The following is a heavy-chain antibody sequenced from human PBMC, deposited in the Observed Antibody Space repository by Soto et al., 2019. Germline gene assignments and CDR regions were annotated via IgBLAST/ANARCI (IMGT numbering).Heavy chain of an antibody. V-gene: IGHV1-18*01. CDR1: GYSFTRYA. CDR3: AMVDVYVTPSPQDV. D-gene: IGHD3-16*01. J-gene: IGHJ6*02. CDR2: VNTYNGNT. Sequence: GAPVKASSKASGYSFTRYAISWPRQAPGQGLEWMGWVNTYNGNTNYAQNLQGRVTLTTDTSTSTAYMELTSLRSNDTAIYYCAMVDVYVTPSPQDVWGQGTTVTVSS.